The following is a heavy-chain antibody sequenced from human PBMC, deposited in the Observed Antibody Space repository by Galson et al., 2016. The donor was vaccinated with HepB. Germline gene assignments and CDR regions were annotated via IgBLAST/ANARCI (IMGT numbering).Heavy chain of an antibody. CDR3: ARAQWLRAGMDV. CDR2: IYDNGST. CDR1: GGSISSGGYY. V-gene: IGHV4-31*03. J-gene: IGHJ6*02. D-gene: IGHD5-12*01. Sequence: LSLTCTVSGGSISSGGYYWSWIRQPPGKGLEWIGYIYDNGSTYNNTSLKSRVTISVDMSKNQFSLKLSSVTAADTAVYYCARAQWLRAGMDVWGQGTTVIVSS.